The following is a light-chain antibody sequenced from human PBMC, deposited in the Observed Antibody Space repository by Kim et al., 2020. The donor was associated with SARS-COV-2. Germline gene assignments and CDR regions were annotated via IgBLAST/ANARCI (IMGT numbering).Light chain of an antibody. CDR3: HQYGSSPRT. V-gene: IGKV3-20*01. CDR1: QSVSSSY. CDR2: GAS. J-gene: IGKJ1*01. Sequence: EIVLTQSPGTLSLSPGERATLSCRASQSVSSSYLAWYQQKPGQAPRLLIYGASSRATGIPDRFSGSASGTDFTLTISRLETEDFAVYFCHQYGSSPRTFGQGTKVDIK.